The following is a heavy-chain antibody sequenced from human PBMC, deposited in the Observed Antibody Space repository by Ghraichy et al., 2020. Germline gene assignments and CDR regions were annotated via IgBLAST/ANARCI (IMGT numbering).Heavy chain of an antibody. D-gene: IGHD6-13*01. CDR1: GFTFDDYA. Sequence: GESLNISCAASGFTFDDYAMHWVRQAPGKGLEWVSLISWDGGSTYYADSVKGRFTISRDNSKNSLYLQMNSLRAEDTALYYCAKDIAAAGTPYYYYYGMDVWGQGTTVTVSS. J-gene: IGHJ6*02. CDR3: AKDIAAAGTPYYYYYGMDV. CDR2: ISWDGGST. V-gene: IGHV3-43D*03.